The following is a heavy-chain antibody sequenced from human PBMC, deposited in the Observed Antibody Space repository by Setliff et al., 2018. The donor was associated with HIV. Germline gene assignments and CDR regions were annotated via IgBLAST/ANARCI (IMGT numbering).Heavy chain of an antibody. CDR3: ARVFQSYFFDF. CDR1: GFTFGSYG. Sequence: PGGSLRLSCTTSGFTFGSYGMHWVRQAPGKGLEWVANIWYDGSEKYYADSVKGRFTISRDKSKNTLYLQMNSLRTEDTAVYYCARVFQSYFFDFWGRGTLVTVSS. V-gene: IGHV3-33*01. J-gene: IGHJ4*02. CDR2: IWYDGSEK. D-gene: IGHD3-3*01.